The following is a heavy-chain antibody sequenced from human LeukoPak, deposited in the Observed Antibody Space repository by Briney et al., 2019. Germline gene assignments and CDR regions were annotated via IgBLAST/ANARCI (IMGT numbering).Heavy chain of an antibody. CDR1: GSIFNKAW. Sequence: GGSLRLSCAASGSIFNKAWMAWVRQAPGKGLEWVGHIKPKTDDGTTDYAGPVKGRFTISRDDSSDTLYLQMNSLNTEDTGTYFCTSSRNLVLGELLGYWGQGTLVTVSS. D-gene: IGHD3-16*01. CDR3: TSSRNLVLGELLGY. V-gene: IGHV3-15*01. J-gene: IGHJ4*02. CDR2: IKPKTDDGTT.